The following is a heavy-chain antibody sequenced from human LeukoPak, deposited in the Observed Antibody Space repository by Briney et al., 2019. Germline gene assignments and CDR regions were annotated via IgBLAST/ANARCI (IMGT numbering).Heavy chain of an antibody. CDR3: ARAKVFRITIFREAYYFDY. V-gene: IGHV1-2*02. D-gene: IGHD3-3*01. Sequence: ASVKVSCKASGYTFTGYYMHWVRQAPGQGLEWMGWNNPNSGGTNYAQKFQGRVTMTRDTSISTAYMELSRLRSDDTAVYYCARAKVFRITIFREAYYFDYWGQGTLVTVSS. CDR2: NNPNSGGT. CDR1: GYTFTGYY. J-gene: IGHJ4*02.